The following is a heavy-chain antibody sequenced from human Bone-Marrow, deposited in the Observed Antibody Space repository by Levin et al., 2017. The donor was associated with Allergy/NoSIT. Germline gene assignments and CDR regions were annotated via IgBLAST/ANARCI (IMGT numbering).Heavy chain of an antibody. CDR1: GGSISSGGYY. CDR3: ARVYDYGDYNWFDP. CDR2: IYYSGST. D-gene: IGHD4-17*01. Sequence: SETLSLTCTVSGGSISSGGYYWSWIRQHPGKGLEWIGYIYYSGSTYYNPSLKSRVTISVDTSKNQFSLKLSSVTAADTAVYYCARVYDYGDYNWFDPWGQGTLVTVSS. J-gene: IGHJ5*02. V-gene: IGHV4-31*03.